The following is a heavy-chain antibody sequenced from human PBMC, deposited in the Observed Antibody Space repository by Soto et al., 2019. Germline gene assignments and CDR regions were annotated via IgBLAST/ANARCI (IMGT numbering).Heavy chain of an antibody. D-gene: IGHD2-2*01. J-gene: IGHJ5*02. CDR3: ARVGSRGYCSSTSCPSNWFDP. Sequence: PGGSLRLSCAASGFTFSSYAMSWVRQAPGKGLEWVSAISGSGGSTYYADSVKGRFTISRDNSKNTLYLQMNSLRAEDTAVYYCARVGSRGYCSSTSCPSNWFDPWGQGTLVTVSS. V-gene: IGHV3-23*01. CDR2: ISGSGGST. CDR1: GFTFSSYA.